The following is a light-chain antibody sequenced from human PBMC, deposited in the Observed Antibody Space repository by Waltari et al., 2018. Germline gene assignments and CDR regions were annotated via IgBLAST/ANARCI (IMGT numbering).Light chain of an antibody. CDR1: QSVLYSSNNKNY. Sequence: DIVMTQSPDYLAVSLVERATINCKSSQSVLYSSNNKNYLAWYQQKPGQPPKLLIYWASTRESGVPDRFSGSGSGTDFTLTISSLQAEDVAVYYCQQYYSTFTFGPGTKVDIK. V-gene: IGKV4-1*01. CDR3: QQYYSTFT. CDR2: WAS. J-gene: IGKJ3*01.